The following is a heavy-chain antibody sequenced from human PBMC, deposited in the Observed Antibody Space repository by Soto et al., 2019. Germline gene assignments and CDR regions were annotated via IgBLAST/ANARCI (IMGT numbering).Heavy chain of an antibody. V-gene: IGHV4-39*01. CDR1: GGSISSSSYY. D-gene: IGHD1-1*01. CDR3: ARPSGRKYWNDVGYFDY. CDR2: IYYSGST. J-gene: IGHJ4*02. Sequence: SETLSLTCTVSGGSISSSSYYWGWIRQPPGKGLEWIGSIYYSGSTYYNPSLKSRVTISVDTSKNQFSLKLSSVTAADTAVYYCARPSGRKYWNDVGYFDYWGQGTLVTVSS.